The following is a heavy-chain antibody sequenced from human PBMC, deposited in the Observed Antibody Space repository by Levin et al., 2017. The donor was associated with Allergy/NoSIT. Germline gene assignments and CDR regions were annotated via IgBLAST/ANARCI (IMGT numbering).Heavy chain of an antibody. CDR3: ARGAHGDYEGSYFDD. Sequence: GGSLRLSCAASEFTFDDYAMHWVRQVPGKGLQWVSGISWNSGSLGYADSVKGRFTISRDNAKNSLYLQMHSLRTEDTALYYCARGAHGDYEGSYFDDWGQGTLVTVSS. CDR1: EFTFDDYA. D-gene: IGHD4-17*01. V-gene: IGHV3-9*01. J-gene: IGHJ4*02. CDR2: ISWNSGSL.